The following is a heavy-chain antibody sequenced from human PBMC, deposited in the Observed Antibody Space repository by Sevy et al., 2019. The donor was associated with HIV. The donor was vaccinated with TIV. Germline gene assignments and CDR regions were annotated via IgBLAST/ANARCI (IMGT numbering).Heavy chain of an antibody. D-gene: IGHD6-13*01. J-gene: IGHJ3*02. Sequence: GGSLRLACAASGFTFSSYSMNWVRQAPGKGLEWVSSISSSSSYIYYAVSVKRRFTISRDNAKNSLYLQMNSLRAEDTAVYYGARVGGYSSSSDAFDIWVQGTMVTVSS. V-gene: IGHV3-21*01. CDR3: ARVGGYSSSSDAFDI. CDR1: GFTFSSYS. CDR2: ISSSSSYI.